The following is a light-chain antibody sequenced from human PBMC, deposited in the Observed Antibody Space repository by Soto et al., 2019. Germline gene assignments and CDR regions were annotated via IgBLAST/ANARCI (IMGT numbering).Light chain of an antibody. CDR2: GAS. CDR3: QQYGISPRT. V-gene: IGKV3-20*01. J-gene: IGKJ1*01. Sequence: EIVLTQSPGTLSLSPGERATLSCRASQSFRGNYLAWYQQKPGQAPRLLIYGASSRATGIPDRFSGSGPGTDFTLTISRLEPEDIAVYYCQQYGISPRTFGQGTKVDI. CDR1: QSFRGNY.